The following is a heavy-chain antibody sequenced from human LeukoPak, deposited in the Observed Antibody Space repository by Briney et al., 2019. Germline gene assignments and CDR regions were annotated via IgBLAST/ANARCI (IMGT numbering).Heavy chain of an antibody. CDR1: GGSVNSNLYY. J-gene: IGHJ3*02. Sequence: SETLSLTCTVSGGSVNSNLYYWSWIRQPPGEGLEWIGYIYYSGGTNYNPSLKSRVTISVDTSKSQFSLKLSSVTAADTAVYYCARDHQDAFDIWGQGTMVTVSS. CDR3: ARDHQDAFDI. V-gene: IGHV4-61*01. CDR2: IYYSGGT.